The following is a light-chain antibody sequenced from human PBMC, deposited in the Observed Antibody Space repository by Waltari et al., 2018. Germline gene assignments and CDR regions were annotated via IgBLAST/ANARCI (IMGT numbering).Light chain of an antibody. CDR1: QNINKL. V-gene: IGKV1-39*01. CDR2: DAS. J-gene: IGKJ3*01. CDR3: QHSSNPPIT. Sequence: DIQMTQSPSSLSASVGDRVTITCRASQNINKLLNWYQQKPGEVPKLLIHDASILHSGVPSRFSGSGSVTDFTLTISSLQPEDFGTYYCQHSSNPPITFGPGTTVDIK.